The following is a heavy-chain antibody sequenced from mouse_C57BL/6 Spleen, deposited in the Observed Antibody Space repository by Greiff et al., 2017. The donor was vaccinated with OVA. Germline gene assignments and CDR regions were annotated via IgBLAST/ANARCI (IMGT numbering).Heavy chain of an antibody. CDR1: GYAFSSSW. CDR2: IYPGDGDT. V-gene: IGHV1-82*01. CDR3: ARLMCAYYGSRGNAMDD. J-gene: IGHJ4*01. Sequence: QVQLQQSGPELVKPGASVKISCKASGYAFSSSWMNWVKQRPGKGLEWIGRIYPGDGDTNYNGKFKGKATLTADKSSSPAYMQLSSLTSEDFAGYVCARLMCAYYGSRGNAMDDGGQGTSVTVSS. D-gene: IGHD1-1*01.